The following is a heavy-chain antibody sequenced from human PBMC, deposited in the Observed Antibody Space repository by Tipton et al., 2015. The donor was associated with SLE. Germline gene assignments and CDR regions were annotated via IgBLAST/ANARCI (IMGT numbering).Heavy chain of an antibody. V-gene: IGHV4-61*01. CDR1: GGSVSSSTYY. CDR2: IFYSGST. CDR3: ARISVDTTMAQRVDYGMDV. Sequence: TLSLTCAVSGGSVSSSTYYWGWIRQPPGKGLEWIGSIFYSGSTTYNPSLKSRVTMSVDTPKNQFSLKLTSVTAADTAVYYCARISVDTTMAQRVDYGMDVWGQGTTVIVSS. D-gene: IGHD5-18*01. J-gene: IGHJ6*02.